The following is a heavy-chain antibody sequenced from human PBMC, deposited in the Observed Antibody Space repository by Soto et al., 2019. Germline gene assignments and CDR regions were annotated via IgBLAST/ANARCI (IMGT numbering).Heavy chain of an antibody. J-gene: IGHJ6*02. D-gene: IGHD6-13*01. V-gene: IGHV3-21*01. CDR2: ISSSSSYI. CDR1: GFTFSRHS. Sequence: GGSLRLSCAASGFTFSRHSMNWVRQAPGKGLEWVSSISSSSSYIYYADSVKGRFTISRDNAKNSLYLQMNSLRAEDTAVYYCARDLAAAVSYGMDVWGQGTTVTVSS. CDR3: ARDLAAAVSYGMDV.